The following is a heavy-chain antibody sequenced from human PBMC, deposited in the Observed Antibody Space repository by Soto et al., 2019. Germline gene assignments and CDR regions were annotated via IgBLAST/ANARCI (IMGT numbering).Heavy chain of an antibody. D-gene: IGHD5-12*01. Sequence: SETLSLTCSVSGGSISSYYWSWIRQPPGKGLELIGYIYYSGSTTYNPSLKSRVTISVDTSKNHFSLRLSSVTAADTAVYYCARARRNGYNSLPLPFDYWGQGTLVTVSS. V-gene: IGHV4-59*01. CDR1: GGSISSYY. J-gene: IGHJ4*02. CDR2: IYYSGST. CDR3: ARARRNGYNSLPLPFDY.